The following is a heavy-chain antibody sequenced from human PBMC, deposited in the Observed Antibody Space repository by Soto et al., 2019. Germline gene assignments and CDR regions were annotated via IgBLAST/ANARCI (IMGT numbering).Heavy chain of an antibody. CDR1: GYTLTELS. J-gene: IGHJ3*02. Sequence: ASVKVSCKVSGYTLTELSMHWVRQAPGKGLEWMGGFDPEDGETIYAQKFQGRVTMTEDTSTDTAYMELSSLRSEDTAVYYCATSYDRASNDAFDIWGQGTMVTVSS. D-gene: IGHD3-22*01. V-gene: IGHV1-24*01. CDR2: FDPEDGET. CDR3: ATSYDRASNDAFDI.